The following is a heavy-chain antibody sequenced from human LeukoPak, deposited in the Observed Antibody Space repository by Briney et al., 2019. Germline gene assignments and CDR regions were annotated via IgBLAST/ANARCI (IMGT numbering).Heavy chain of an antibody. CDR2: ISAYNGNT. CDR3: ARAEYDFWSGYTATNWFDP. CDR1: GYTFTSYG. V-gene: IGHV1-18*01. Sequence: GASVKVSCKASGYTFTSYGISWVRQAPGQGLEWMGWISAYNGNTNYAQKLQGRVTMTTDTSTSTAYMELRSLRSDDTAVYYCARAEYDFWSGYTATNWFDPWGQGTLVTVSS. D-gene: IGHD3-3*01. J-gene: IGHJ5*02.